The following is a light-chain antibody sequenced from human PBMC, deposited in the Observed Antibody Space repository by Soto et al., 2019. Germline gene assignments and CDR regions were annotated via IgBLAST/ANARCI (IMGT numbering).Light chain of an antibody. J-gene: IGKJ3*01. CDR2: SAS. CDR3: QQYNKWPLT. V-gene: IGKV3-15*01. CDR1: QGIGVT. Sequence: EIVMTQSPATLSVSPGERATLSCRASQGIGVTLAWYQQKPGHTPRLLIYSASIGATGTPARFSGSGSGSDFTLTISSLQSEDFAVYYCQQYNKWPLTFGPGTKVDIK.